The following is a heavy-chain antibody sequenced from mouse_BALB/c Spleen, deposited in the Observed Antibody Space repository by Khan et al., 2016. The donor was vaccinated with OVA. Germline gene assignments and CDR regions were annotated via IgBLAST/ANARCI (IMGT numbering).Heavy chain of an antibody. CDR3: ARDGNYWRYFDV. V-gene: IGHV14-3*02. J-gene: IGHJ1*01. Sequence: VQLKESGAELVKPGASVKLSCTASGFNIKDTYMHWVKQRPEQGLEWIGRIDPANGNTKYDPKFQGKATITADTSSNTAYLQLSSLTSEDTAVYYCARDGNYWRYFDVWGAGTTVTVSS. CDR1: GFNIKDTY. D-gene: IGHD2-1*01. CDR2: IDPANGNT.